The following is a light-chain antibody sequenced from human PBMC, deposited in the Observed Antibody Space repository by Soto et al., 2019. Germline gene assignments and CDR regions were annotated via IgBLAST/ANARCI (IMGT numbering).Light chain of an antibody. V-gene: IGKV3-15*01. J-gene: IGKJ1*01. CDR1: QSVSSN. Sequence: VMTQSPATLSVSPGERATLSCRASQSVSSNLAWYQQKPGQAPRLLIYGASTRATGIPARFSGSGSGTEFSLTISSLQSEDFAVYYCQQYNDWPPWTFGQGTKVDIK. CDR3: QQYNDWPPWT. CDR2: GAS.